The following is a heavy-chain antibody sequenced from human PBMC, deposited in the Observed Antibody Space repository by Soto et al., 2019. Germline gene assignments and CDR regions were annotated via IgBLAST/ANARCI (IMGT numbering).Heavy chain of an antibody. D-gene: IGHD3-10*01. V-gene: IGHV3-33*01. CDR3: ARDVIYGSGCLDL. Sequence: QVQLVESGGGVVQPGRSLTLSCGASGFSFSSYGMHWVRQAPGKGLEWVAVTWHDGSNKYYADSVKGRFTISRDNSKNTVHLQMDSLRAGDTAVYYCARDVIYGSGCLDLWGRGTPVTVSS. CDR1: GFSFSSYG. J-gene: IGHJ2*01. CDR2: TWHDGSNK.